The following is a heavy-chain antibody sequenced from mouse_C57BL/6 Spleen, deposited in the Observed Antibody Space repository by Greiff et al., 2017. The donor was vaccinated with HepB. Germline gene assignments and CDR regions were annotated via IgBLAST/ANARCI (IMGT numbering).Heavy chain of an antibody. Sequence: QVQLQQPGAELVRPGSSVKLSCKASGYTFTSYWMHWVKQRPLQGLEWIGNIDPSDSETHYNQKFKDKATLTVDKSSSTAYMQLSSLTSEDSAVYYCARADYGSSWFAYWGQGTLVTVSA. CDR1: GYTFTSYW. J-gene: IGHJ3*01. V-gene: IGHV1-52*01. CDR3: ARADYGSSWFAY. D-gene: IGHD1-1*01. CDR2: IDPSDSET.